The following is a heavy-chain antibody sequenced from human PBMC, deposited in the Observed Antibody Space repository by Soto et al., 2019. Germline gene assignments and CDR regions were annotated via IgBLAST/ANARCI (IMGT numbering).Heavy chain of an antibody. CDR3: ARALDFWSAYFDY. CDR2: ISYDGSNK. CDR1: GFTFSSYG. V-gene: IGHV3-30*03. J-gene: IGHJ4*02. D-gene: IGHD3-3*01. Sequence: PGGSLRLSCAASGFTFSSYGMHWVRQAPGKGLEWVAVISYDGSNKYYADSVKGRFTISRDNSKNTLYLQMNSLRTEDTAVYYCARALDFWSAYFDYWGQGFLVTVSS.